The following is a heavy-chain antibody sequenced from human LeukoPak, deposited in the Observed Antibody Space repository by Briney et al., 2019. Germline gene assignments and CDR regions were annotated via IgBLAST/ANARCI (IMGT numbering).Heavy chain of an antibody. D-gene: IGHD3-10*01. V-gene: IGHV4-59*01. CDR2: IYYSGST. CDR1: GGSISSYY. Sequence: SETLSLTCTVSGGSISSYYWSWIRQPPGKGLEWIGYIYYSGSTNYNPSLKSRVTISVDTSKNQFSLKLSSVTAADTAVYYYARGPPNYYGSGSLPFDYWGQGTLVTVSS. J-gene: IGHJ4*02. CDR3: ARGPPNYYGSGSLPFDY.